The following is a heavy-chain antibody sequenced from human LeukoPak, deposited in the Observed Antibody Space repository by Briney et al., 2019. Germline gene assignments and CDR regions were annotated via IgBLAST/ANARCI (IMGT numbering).Heavy chain of an antibody. D-gene: IGHD5-24*01. CDR3: AGRDGYNSRRPFDY. CDR2: IYYSGST. CDR1: GGSISSYY. J-gene: IGHJ4*02. Sequence: SETLSLTCTVSGGSISSYYWSWIRQPPGKGLEWIGYIYYSGSTNYNPSLKSRVTISVDTSKNQFSLKLSSVTAADMAVYYCAGRDGYNSRRPFDYWGQGTLVTVSS. V-gene: IGHV4-59*01.